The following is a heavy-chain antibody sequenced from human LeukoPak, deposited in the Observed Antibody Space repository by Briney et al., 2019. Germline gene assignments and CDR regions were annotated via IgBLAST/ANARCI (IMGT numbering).Heavy chain of an antibody. Sequence: GGSLRLSCAASGFSFSRFGMNWVRQAPGKGLEWISYISSSGAIYYADSVKGRFTISRDNAKNSLYLQMSSLRDEDTAVYYCAQKGGTDHWGQGTLVTVSS. CDR1: GFSFSRFG. J-gene: IGHJ4*02. V-gene: IGHV3-48*02. CDR2: ISSSGAI. CDR3: AQKGGTDH. D-gene: IGHD2-15*01.